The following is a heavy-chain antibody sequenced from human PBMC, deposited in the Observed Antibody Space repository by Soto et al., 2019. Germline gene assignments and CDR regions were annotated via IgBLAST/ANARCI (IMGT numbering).Heavy chain of an antibody. Sequence: QDQLVQSGAEVKKPGASVTVSCKASGYSFTNYGITWVRQAPGQGLEWLGWISAFNGNTHYAQKVQGRVTMTTDASTVTANRGLGSLSPDDPPVYYWARDRGVAPPVAGNTHYYYYMDVWGKGTTVTVSS. CDR1: GYSFTNYG. D-gene: IGHD6-19*01. V-gene: IGHV1-18*01. J-gene: IGHJ6*03. CDR2: ISAFNGNT. CDR3: ARDRGVAPPVAGNTHYYYYMDV.